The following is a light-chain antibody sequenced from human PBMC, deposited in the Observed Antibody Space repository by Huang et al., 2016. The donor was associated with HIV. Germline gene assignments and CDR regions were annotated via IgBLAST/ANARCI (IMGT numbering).Light chain of an antibody. CDR2: GAS. J-gene: IGKJ2*03. V-gene: IGKV3-20*01. Sequence: EIVLTQSPDTLSLSPGERATVSCRASQSVTRNYLAWYQQRPGQAPQLLIYGASTSATGLPDRLSGSGAGTDFTLTISRLAPEDFAVYYCQQCGSSPPYSFGQGTRLEIK. CDR1: QSVTRNY. CDR3: QQCGSSPPYS.